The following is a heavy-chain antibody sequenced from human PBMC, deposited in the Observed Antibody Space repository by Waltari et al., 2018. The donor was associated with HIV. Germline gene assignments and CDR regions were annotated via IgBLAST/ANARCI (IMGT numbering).Heavy chain of an antibody. J-gene: IGHJ1*01. CDR2: IRGYNVKT. Sequence: VQSEREMKPPGASVKVSCKPHGYTFTSYGISWLRLAPGQGFGWVGWIRGYNVKTNSSQKFWRRVTLTTDTSPSTSYIELRGLRHEDTASYYCARDKGASDTYKAEYFQHWGRCTLVSVSA. D-gene: IGHD1-20*01. CDR1: GYTFTSYG. V-gene: IGHV1-18*01. CDR3: ARDKGASDTYKAEYFQH.